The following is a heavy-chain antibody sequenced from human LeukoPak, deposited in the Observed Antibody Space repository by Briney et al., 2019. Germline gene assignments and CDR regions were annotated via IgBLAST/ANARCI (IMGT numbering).Heavy chain of an antibody. D-gene: IGHD3-10*01. CDR2: ISDSGST. V-gene: IGHV4-39*01. CDR3: ARQDIWFGELVV. CDR1: GGSISRSSYY. J-gene: IGHJ6*02. Sequence: SETLSLTYIVSGGSISRSSYYWGWLRQPPGKGLEWIGTISDSGSTYYSPSLKSRVTISVDTSKNQFSLKLRFVTAADTAVYHCARQDIWFGELVVWGQGTTVTVSS.